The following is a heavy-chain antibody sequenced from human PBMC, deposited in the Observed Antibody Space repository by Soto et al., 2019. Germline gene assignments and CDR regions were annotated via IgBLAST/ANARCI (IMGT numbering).Heavy chain of an antibody. CDR1: GFTFSSYS. Sequence: GGSLRLSCAASGFTFSSYSMNWVRQAPGKGLDWVSSISSSSSYIYYADSVKGRFTISRDNAKNSLYLQMNSLRAEDTAVYYCARDLPPPMVRGAPVHAFDIWGQGTMVTVSS. J-gene: IGHJ3*02. CDR3: ARDLPPPMVRGAPVHAFDI. V-gene: IGHV3-21*01. CDR2: ISSSSSYI. D-gene: IGHD3-10*01.